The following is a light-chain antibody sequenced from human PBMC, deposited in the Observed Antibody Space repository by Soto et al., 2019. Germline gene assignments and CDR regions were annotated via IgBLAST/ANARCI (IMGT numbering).Light chain of an antibody. V-gene: IGKV1-5*01. CDR2: DAS. Sequence: DIRMSQSPSTLSASVGDTVTITCRASQSISRWLAWYQQKPGKAPKILISDASILENGVPSRFSGTGSGTEFTLTISNLQPDDFATYFCQQYNSFSLITFGQGTLLEVK. CDR1: QSISRW. CDR3: QQYNSFSLIT. J-gene: IGKJ5*01.